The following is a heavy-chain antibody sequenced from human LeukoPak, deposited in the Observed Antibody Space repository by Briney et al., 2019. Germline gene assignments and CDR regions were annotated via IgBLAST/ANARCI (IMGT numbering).Heavy chain of an antibody. Sequence: ASVKVSCKASGYTFSSYGVSWVRQAPGQGLEWMGWINTYNVNTNYAQKFQGRVTLTTDASTSTAYMELRSLRSDDTAVYYCARGHSGYEWFDPWGQGTLVTVSS. D-gene: IGHD5-12*01. CDR1: GYTFSSYG. CDR2: INTYNVNT. J-gene: IGHJ5*02. CDR3: ARGHSGYEWFDP. V-gene: IGHV1-18*01.